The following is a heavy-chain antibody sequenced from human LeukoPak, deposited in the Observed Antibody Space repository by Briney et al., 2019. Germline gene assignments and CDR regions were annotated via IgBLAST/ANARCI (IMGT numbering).Heavy chain of an antibody. CDR2: ISGSGGST. V-gene: IGHV3-23*01. J-gene: IGHJ4*02. CDR3: AALWYYGGNSWEPDFDY. Sequence: GGSLRLSCAASGFTFSNAWMSWVRQAPGKGLEWVSAISGSGGSTYYADSVKGRFTISRDNSKNTLYLQMNSLRAEDTAVYYCAALWYYGGNSWEPDFDYWGQGTLVTVSS. D-gene: IGHD4-23*01. CDR1: GFTFSNAW.